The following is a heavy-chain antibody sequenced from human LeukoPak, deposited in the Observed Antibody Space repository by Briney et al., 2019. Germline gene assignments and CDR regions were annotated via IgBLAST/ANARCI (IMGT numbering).Heavy chain of an antibody. V-gene: IGHV4-38-2*02. CDR2: IYHSGSV. Sequence: KPSETLSLTCSVSGYSISSGYYWGWIRQPPGKGLEWIGSIYHSGSVFYNPFLESRVTISVDTSKNQFSLKLSSVTAADTAVYYCARERAYCGGDCWNWFDPWGQGTLVTVSS. D-gene: IGHD2-21*01. CDR1: GYSISSGYY. CDR3: ARERAYCGGDCWNWFDP. J-gene: IGHJ5*02.